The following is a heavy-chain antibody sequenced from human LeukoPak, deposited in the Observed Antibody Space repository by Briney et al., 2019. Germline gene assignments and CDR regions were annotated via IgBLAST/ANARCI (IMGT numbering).Heavy chain of an antibody. CDR3: ARLRYGLYYFDY. D-gene: IGHD5/OR15-5a*01. J-gene: IGHJ4*02. Sequence: GGSLRLSCAASGFTFSDYYMTRIRQAPGKGLEWLSYISSSGSTIYYADSVKGRFTISRDNAKNSLYLQMNSLRAEDTAGYYCARLRYGLYYFDYWGQGTLVTVSS. CDR1: GFTFSDYY. CDR2: ISSSGSTI. V-gene: IGHV3-11*01.